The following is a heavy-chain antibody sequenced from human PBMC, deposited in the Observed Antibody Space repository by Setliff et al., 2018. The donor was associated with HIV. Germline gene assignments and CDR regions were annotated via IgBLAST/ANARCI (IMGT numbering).Heavy chain of an antibody. V-gene: IGHV3-23*01. CDR3: ARDRGYTIVGAAEGDH. Sequence: PGGSLRLSCAASGFTFSSYAMSWVRQAPGKGLQWVSAISGGGGTNYADSVKGRFTISRDNAKNTVYLQMNSLRAEDTAVYYCARDRGYTIVGAAEGDHWGQGSLVTVSS. CDR2: ISGGGGT. J-gene: IGHJ4*02. CDR1: GFTFSSYA. D-gene: IGHD1-26*01.